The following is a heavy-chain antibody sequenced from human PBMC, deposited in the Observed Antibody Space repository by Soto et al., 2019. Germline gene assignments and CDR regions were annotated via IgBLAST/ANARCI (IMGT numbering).Heavy chain of an antibody. Sequence: EVQLVESGGGLVQPGGSLRLSCAASGFDFSTYWMHWVRQAPGKGLVWVSRISGGGGTTYADSVEGRFTISRDNAKNILYLQMNSLTEEDTAMYYCIRASGVAGTGEYLWGQGTLVTVSS. V-gene: IGHV3-74*02. CDR1: GFDFSTYW. J-gene: IGHJ5*02. CDR3: IRASGVAGTGEYL. CDR2: ISGGGGT. D-gene: IGHD6-19*01.